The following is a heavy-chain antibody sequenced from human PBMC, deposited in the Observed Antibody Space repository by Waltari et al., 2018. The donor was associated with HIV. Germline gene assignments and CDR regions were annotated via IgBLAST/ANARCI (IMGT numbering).Heavy chain of an antibody. CDR1: GYTFTDYY. V-gene: IGHV1-2*06. Sequence: QVQLVQSGAEVRKPGASVKVSCKASGYTFTDYYMHWVRQAPGQGLEWVGRINPNSGGTNCAQKFQGRVTMTRDTSINTAYMELNRLRSDDTAVYYCARVLDYYDSSGYGYWGQGTLVTVSS. CDR3: ARVLDYYDSSGYGY. J-gene: IGHJ4*02. CDR2: INPNSGGT. D-gene: IGHD3-22*01.